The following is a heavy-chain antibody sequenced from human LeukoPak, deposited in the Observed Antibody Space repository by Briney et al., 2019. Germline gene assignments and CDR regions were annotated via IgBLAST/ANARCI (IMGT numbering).Heavy chain of an antibody. CDR3: ARRGSHSGYVSVYYYYMDV. Sequence: PGGSLRLSCAASGFTFDDYGMSWVRQAPGKGLEWVSGINWNGGSTGYADSVKGRFTISRDNAKNSLYLQMNSLRAEDTALYYCARRGSHSGYVSVYYYYMDVWGKGTTVTVSS. J-gene: IGHJ6*03. CDR1: GFTFDDYG. V-gene: IGHV3-20*04. D-gene: IGHD5-12*01. CDR2: INWNGGST.